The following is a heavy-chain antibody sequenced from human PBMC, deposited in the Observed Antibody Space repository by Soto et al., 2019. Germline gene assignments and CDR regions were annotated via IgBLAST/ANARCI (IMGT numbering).Heavy chain of an antibody. V-gene: IGHV5-51*01. D-gene: IGHD6-13*01. Sequence: GESLKISCKGSGYNFTSYWIGWVRQMPGKGLEWMGIIYPDDSDTRYSPSFQGQVTISADKSISTAYLQWSSLKASDTAMYYCARTAAAGKYYYGVDVWGQGTTVTVSS. CDR1: GYNFTSYW. J-gene: IGHJ6*02. CDR2: IYPDDSDT. CDR3: ARTAAAGKYYYGVDV.